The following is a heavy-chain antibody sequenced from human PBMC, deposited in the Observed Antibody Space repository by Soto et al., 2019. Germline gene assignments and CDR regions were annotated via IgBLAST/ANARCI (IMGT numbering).Heavy chain of an antibody. D-gene: IGHD1-26*01. CDR3: AKGGAIVAAGTRVYLYNAMDV. Sequence: ASVKVSCKASGYTFTGYYVHWVQQAPGQGLEWMGWINPNSGDTYLAQRFQGRVTMNRDTSIGTAYMELRGLTSDDTAEYYCAKGGAIVAAGTRVYLYNAMDVWGQGTTVTVSS. CDR2: INPNSGDT. V-gene: IGHV1-2*02. J-gene: IGHJ6*02. CDR1: GYTFTGYY.